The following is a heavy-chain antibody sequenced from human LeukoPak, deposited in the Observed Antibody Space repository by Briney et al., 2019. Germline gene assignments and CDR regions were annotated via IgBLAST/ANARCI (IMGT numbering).Heavy chain of an antibody. Sequence: GGSLRLSCAASGFTFSSYWMHWVRQAPGKGLVWVSRIKSDGSTNYADSVKGRFTISRDNAKNTVSLQMNSLRAEDTGVYYCARAPSETGGYYPEYFRHWGQGTLVTVSS. CDR1: GFTFSSYW. CDR3: ARAPSETGGYYPEYFRH. D-gene: IGHD3-22*01. CDR2: IKSDGST. V-gene: IGHV3-74*01. J-gene: IGHJ1*01.